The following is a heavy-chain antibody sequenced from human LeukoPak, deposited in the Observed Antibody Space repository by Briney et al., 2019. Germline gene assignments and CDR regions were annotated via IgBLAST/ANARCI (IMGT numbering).Heavy chain of an antibody. J-gene: IGHJ4*02. Sequence: SETLSLTCTVSGGSINSYYWSWIRQPPGKGLEWIGYIYYSGSTNYNPSLKSRVTISLDTSNNQFSLKLSSVTAADTAVYYCARDTSGYRRGSFDYWGRGTLVTASS. V-gene: IGHV4-59*01. CDR3: ARDTSGYRRGSFDY. CDR2: IYYSGST. CDR1: GGSINSYY. D-gene: IGHD3-22*01.